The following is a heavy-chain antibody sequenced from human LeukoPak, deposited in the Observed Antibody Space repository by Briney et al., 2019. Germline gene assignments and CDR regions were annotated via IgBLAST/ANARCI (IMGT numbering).Heavy chain of an antibody. CDR1: GYTFTGHY. CDR2: IDAKSGGT. V-gene: IGHV1-2*02. Sequence: ASVNVSCKASGYTFTGHYRHWVRQAPGQRREGMGWIDAKSGGTKNAQRFQVRVTITMDTSINTDYMELSSLTSDDTAAYYCASWRGYSSGWWGPFDDWGQGTLVTVSS. D-gene: IGHD6-13*01. J-gene: IGHJ4*02. CDR3: ASWRGYSSGWWGPFDD.